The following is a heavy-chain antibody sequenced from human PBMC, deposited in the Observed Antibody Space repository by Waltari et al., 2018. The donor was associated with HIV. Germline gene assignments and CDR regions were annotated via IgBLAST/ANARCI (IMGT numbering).Heavy chain of an antibody. CDR3: ARDAMTTVTIDYFDY. CDR1: GYTFTGYY. D-gene: IGHD4-17*01. J-gene: IGHJ4*02. Sequence: QVQLVQSGAEVKKPGASVKVSCKASGYTFTGYYMHWVRQAPGQGLEWMGWINPNSGGTNYAQKFQGRVTMTRDTSISTAYMELSRLRSDDTAVYYCARDAMTTVTIDYFDYWGQGTLVTVSS. CDR2: INPNSGGT. V-gene: IGHV1-2*02.